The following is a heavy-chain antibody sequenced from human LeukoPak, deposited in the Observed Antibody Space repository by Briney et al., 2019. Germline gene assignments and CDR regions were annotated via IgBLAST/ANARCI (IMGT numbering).Heavy chain of an antibody. CDR1: GFTFSSYG. D-gene: IGHD3-22*01. J-gene: IGHJ5*02. CDR3: ARWYYYETSGLYYGSFDN. V-gene: IGHV3-23*01. Sequence: GGSLRLSCAASGFTFSSYGMSWVRQAPGKGLQWVSVIIGSGSSTYYADSVKGRFTISRDNARNTLYLQMNSLRAEDTAVYYCARWYYYETSGLYYGSFDNWGQGTLVTVSS. CDR2: IIGSGSST.